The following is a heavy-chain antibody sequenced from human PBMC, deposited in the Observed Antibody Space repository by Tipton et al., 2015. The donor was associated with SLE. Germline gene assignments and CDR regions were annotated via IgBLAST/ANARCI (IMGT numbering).Heavy chain of an antibody. D-gene: IGHD2-15*01. CDR2: IYYSGST. CDR1: GGSISSSSYY. Sequence: TLSLTCTVSGGSISSSSYYWGWIRQPPGKGLEWIGSIYYSGSTYYNPPLKSRVTISVDTSKNQFSLKLSSVTAADTAVYYCARHSSGRSYFDYWGQGTLVTVSS. CDR3: ARHSSGRSYFDY. J-gene: IGHJ4*02. V-gene: IGHV4-39*01.